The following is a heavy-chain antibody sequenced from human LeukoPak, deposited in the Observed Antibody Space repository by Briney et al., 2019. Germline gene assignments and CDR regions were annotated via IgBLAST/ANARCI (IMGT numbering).Heavy chain of an antibody. Sequence: GSLRLSCAASGFAFSSFGMHWVRQAPGKGLEWVAVIWYDGTNKYYADSVKGRFTISRDNSKNTLYLQMNSLRAEDTAVYYCARATVTRWFDPWGQGTLVTVSS. D-gene: IGHD4-17*01. CDR1: GFAFSSFG. J-gene: IGHJ5*02. CDR2: IWYDGTNK. CDR3: ARATVTRWFDP. V-gene: IGHV3-33*01.